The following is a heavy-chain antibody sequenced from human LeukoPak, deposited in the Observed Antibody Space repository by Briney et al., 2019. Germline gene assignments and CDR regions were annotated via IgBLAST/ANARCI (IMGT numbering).Heavy chain of an antibody. Sequence: GGSLRLSCAASGFTVSSNYMSWVRQAPGKGLEWVSAISGSGGSTYYADSVKGRFTISRDNSKNTLYLQMNSLRAEDTAVYFCAKDGGYTGYSKIDYWGQGTLVTVSS. CDR1: GFTVSSNY. J-gene: IGHJ4*02. D-gene: IGHD5-12*01. V-gene: IGHV3-23*01. CDR2: ISGSGGST. CDR3: AKDGGYTGYSKIDY.